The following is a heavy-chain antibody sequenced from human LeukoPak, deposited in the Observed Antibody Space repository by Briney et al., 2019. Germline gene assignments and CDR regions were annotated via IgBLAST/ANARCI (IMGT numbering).Heavy chain of an antibody. Sequence: ASVKVSCKASGYTFTSYDINWVRQATGQGLEWMGRMNPNSGNTGYAQKFQGRVTITRNTSISTAYMELSSLRSEDTAVYYCARVRLRSIVVVPAYNWFDPWGQGTLVTVSS. D-gene: IGHD2-2*01. V-gene: IGHV1-8*03. CDR3: ARVRLRSIVVVPAYNWFDP. CDR1: GYTFTSYD. J-gene: IGHJ5*02. CDR2: MNPNSGNT.